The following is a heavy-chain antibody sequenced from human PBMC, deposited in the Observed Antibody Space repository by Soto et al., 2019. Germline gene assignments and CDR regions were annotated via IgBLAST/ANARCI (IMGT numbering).Heavy chain of an antibody. D-gene: IGHD2-2*01. CDR1: GGTFSSYA. Sequence: QVQLVQSGAEVKKPGSSVKVSCKASGGTFSSYAISWVRQAPGQGLEWMGGIIPIFGTASYAQKFQGRVTITADKSTSTAYMELSSLRSEDTAVYYCARDMGYCSSTSCSLFDYWGQGTLVTVSS. J-gene: IGHJ4*02. CDR2: IIPIFGTA. V-gene: IGHV1-69*06. CDR3: ARDMGYCSSTSCSLFDY.